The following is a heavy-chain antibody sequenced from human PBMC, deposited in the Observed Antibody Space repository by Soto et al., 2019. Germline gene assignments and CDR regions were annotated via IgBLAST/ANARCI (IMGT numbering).Heavy chain of an antibody. D-gene: IGHD3-22*01. V-gene: IGHV1-2*04. CDR2: INPNSGGT. CDR1: GYTFTGYY. J-gene: IGHJ4*02. CDR3: AKDKYYDSSPGPFDY. Sequence: ASVKVSCKASGYTFTGYYMHWVRQAPGQGLEWMGWINPNSGGTNYAQKFQGWVTMTRDTSISTAYMELSRLRSDDTAVYYCAKDKYYDSSPGPFDYWGQGTLVTVSS.